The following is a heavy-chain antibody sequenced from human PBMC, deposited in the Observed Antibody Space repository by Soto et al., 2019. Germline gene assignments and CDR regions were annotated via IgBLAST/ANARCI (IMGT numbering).Heavy chain of an antibody. V-gene: IGHV3-21*01. Sequence: EVQLVESGGGLVKPGGSLRLSCAASGFTFSSYSMNWVRQAPGKGLEWVSSISSSSSYIYYADSVKGRFTISRDNAKNSLYLQMNSLRAEDTAVYYCARGSGGSGWSQPYYYGMDVWGQGTPVTVSS. J-gene: IGHJ6*02. CDR1: GFTFSSYS. CDR3: ARGSGGSGWSQPYYYGMDV. D-gene: IGHD6-19*01. CDR2: ISSSSSYI.